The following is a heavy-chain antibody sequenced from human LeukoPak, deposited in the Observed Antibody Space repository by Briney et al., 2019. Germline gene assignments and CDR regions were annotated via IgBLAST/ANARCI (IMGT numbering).Heavy chain of an antibody. J-gene: IGHJ4*02. CDR3: ARSFYGYSFDY. CDR2: IYYSGST. CDR1: GGSISTYY. Sequence: SETLSLTCTVSGGSISTYYWSWIRQPPGKGLEWIGYIYYSGSTNYNSSLKSRVTISVDTSKNQFPLNLNSVTAADTAVYYCARSFYGYSFDYWGQGTLVTVSS. V-gene: IGHV4-59*01. D-gene: IGHD4-17*01.